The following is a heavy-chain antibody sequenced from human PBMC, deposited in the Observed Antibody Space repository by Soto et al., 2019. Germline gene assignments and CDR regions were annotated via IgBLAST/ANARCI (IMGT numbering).Heavy chain of an antibody. V-gene: IGHV4-59*08. CDR3: ARASTTVTTLDY. Sequence: PSETLSLTCTVSGGSININYWSWIRQPPGKGLEWIGYIYYTGSTNYNPSLQSRVTISVDTSKDQFSLKLSYVTAADTAVYYCARASTTVTTLDYWGQGTLVTVSS. CDR2: IYYTGST. CDR1: GGSININY. J-gene: IGHJ4*02. D-gene: IGHD4-17*01.